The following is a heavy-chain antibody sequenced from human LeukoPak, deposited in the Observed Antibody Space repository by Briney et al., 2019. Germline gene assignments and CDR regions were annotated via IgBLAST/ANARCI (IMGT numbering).Heavy chain of an antibody. D-gene: IGHD2-21*01. CDR2: IYTSGST. V-gene: IGHV4-61*02. CDR3: ARLGLLRDY. Sequence: SETLSLTCTVSGGSISSGSYYWSWIRQPAGKGLEWIGRIYTSGSTNYNPSLKSRVTISVDTSKNQFSLKLSSVTAADTAVYYCARLGLLRDYWGQGTLVTVSS. J-gene: IGHJ4*02. CDR1: GGSISSGSYY.